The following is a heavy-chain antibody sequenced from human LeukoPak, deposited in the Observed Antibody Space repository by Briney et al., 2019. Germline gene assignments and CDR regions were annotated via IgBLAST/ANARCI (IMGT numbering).Heavy chain of an antibody. CDR2: IYSSETT. Sequence: SETLSLTCGVSGGSITTTNYWSWVRQPPGKGLEWIGYIYSSETTNYKPSLKSRVTISADTSKNQFSLKLTSVTAADTAIYYCARRNDFDIWGQGTMVTVSS. V-gene: IGHV4-4*08. CDR1: GGSITTTNY. J-gene: IGHJ3*02. CDR3: ARRNDFDI.